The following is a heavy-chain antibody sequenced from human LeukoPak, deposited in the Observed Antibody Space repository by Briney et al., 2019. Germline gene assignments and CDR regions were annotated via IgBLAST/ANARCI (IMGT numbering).Heavy chain of an antibody. D-gene: IGHD2-15*01. CDR2: INHSGST. V-gene: IGHV4-34*01. CDR3: ARVSPYCSGGSCYYYYYMDV. Sequence: SETLSLTCAVYGGSLSGYYWSWIRQPPGKGLEWIGEINHSGSTNYNPPLKSRVTISVDTSKNQFSLKLSSVTAADTAVYYCARVSPYCSGGSCYYYYYMDVWGKGTTVTVSS. J-gene: IGHJ6*03. CDR1: GGSLSGYY.